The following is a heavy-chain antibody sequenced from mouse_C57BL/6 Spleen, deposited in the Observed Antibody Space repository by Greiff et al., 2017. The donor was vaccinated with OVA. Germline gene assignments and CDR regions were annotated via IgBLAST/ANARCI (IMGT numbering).Heavy chain of an antibody. CDR1: GYTFTSYW. Sequence: QVQLKQPGAELVKPGASVKLSCKASGYTFTSYWMQWVKQRPGQGLEWIGEIDPSDSYTNYNQKFKGKATLTVDTSSSTAYMQLSSLTSEDSAVYYCAGGFDVWGTGTTVTVSS. J-gene: IGHJ1*03. V-gene: IGHV1-50*01. CDR3: AGGFDV. CDR2: IDPSDSYT.